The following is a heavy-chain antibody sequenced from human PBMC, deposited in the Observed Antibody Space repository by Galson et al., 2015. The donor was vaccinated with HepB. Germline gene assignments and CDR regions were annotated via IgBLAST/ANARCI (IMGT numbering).Heavy chain of an antibody. CDR1: GDSVSSNSAA. CDR2: TYYRSKWYN. J-gene: IGHJ6*02. CDR3: ARDQSFIVGATTSGYYYGMDV. V-gene: IGHV6-1*01. D-gene: IGHD1-26*01. Sequence: CAISGDSVSSNSAAWNWIRQSPSRGLERLGRTYYRSKWYNDYAVSVKSRITINPDTSKNQFSLQLNSVTPEDTAVYYCARDQSFIVGATTSGYYYGMDVWGQGTTVTVSS.